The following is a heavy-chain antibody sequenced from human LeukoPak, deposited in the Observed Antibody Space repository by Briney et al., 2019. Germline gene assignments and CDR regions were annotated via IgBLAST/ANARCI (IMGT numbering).Heavy chain of an antibody. D-gene: IGHD3-16*01. CDR3: ARATSRGDWFDP. Sequence: GGSLRLSCAASGFSFTSYNMNWVRQAPGKGLEWISYMSSSTNTIDYADSVKGRFTISRDNADHSLYLQMNSLRAEDTAVYYCARATSRGDWFDPWGQGTLVTVSS. CDR1: GFSFTSYN. CDR2: MSSSTNTI. V-gene: IGHV3-48*01. J-gene: IGHJ5*02.